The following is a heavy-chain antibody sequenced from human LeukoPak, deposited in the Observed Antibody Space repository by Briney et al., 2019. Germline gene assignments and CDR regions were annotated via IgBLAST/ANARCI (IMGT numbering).Heavy chain of an antibody. V-gene: IGHV1-8*03. Sequence: ASVKVSCKASEYTFTSYDINWVRQATGQGLEWMGWMNPNSGNTGYAQKFQGRVTITRNTSISTAYMELSSLRSEDTAVYYCARVQHYDFRSGYYPNYYYYYMDVWGKGTTVTVSS. CDR2: MNPNSGNT. CDR1: EYTFTSYD. J-gene: IGHJ6*03. CDR3: ARVQHYDFRSGYYPNYYYYYMDV. D-gene: IGHD3-3*01.